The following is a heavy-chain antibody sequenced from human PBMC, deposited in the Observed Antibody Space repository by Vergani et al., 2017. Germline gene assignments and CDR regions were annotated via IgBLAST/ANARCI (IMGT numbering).Heavy chain of an antibody. J-gene: IGHJ4*02. CDR1: GFTFSSVW. CDR3: APPTKWGLRYYFDS. D-gene: IGHD3-9*01. Sequence: EVQPVESGGGLVKPGGSLRLSCTTSGFTFSSVWMSWVRQAPGKGLEWVARIRPKTDGETTDYAAPVKGRFTISRDDSKNTLYLQMNSLTTEDTAVYYSAPPTKWGLRYYFDSWGQGTLVTVSS. V-gene: IGHV3-15*01. CDR2: IRPKTDGETT.